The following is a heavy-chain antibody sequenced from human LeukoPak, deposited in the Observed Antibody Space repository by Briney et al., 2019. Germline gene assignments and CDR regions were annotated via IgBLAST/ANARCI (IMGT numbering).Heavy chain of an antibody. J-gene: IGHJ4*02. V-gene: IGHV1-46*01. CDR2: IIPSDGFT. CDR1: GYTFTNYY. CDR3: ATAGRRLFGVLIPLSFDY. D-gene: IGHD3-3*01. Sequence: ASVKVSCKASGYTFTNYYIHWVRQAPGQGLEWMGMIIPSDGFTTYAQRLQGRLTMTRDMSTSTVYMELSSLRSEDTALYYCATAGRRLFGVLIPLSFDYWGQGTLVTVSS.